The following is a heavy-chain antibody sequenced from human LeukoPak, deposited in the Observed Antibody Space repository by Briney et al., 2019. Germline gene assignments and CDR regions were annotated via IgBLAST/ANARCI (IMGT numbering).Heavy chain of an antibody. V-gene: IGHV5-51*01. CDR1: GFRFTKFW. J-gene: IGHJ4*02. CDR2: IYPGDSDT. CDR3: VRHAFCTNAVCYGEGDDF. Sequence: GASLKISCQAPGFRFTKFWIAWVRPLPGKGLEWVGIIYPGDSDTRFNPSLQGQVTISAERSTSTAYLQWSSLKASDTAMYYCVRHAFCTNAVCYGEGDDFWGQGTLIIVSS. D-gene: IGHD2-8*01.